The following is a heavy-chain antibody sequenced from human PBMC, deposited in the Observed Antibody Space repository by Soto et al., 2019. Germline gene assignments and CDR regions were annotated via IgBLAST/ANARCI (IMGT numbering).Heavy chain of an antibody. CDR3: ARDLVGYSSGWYLGGGYFDY. J-gene: IGHJ4*02. V-gene: IGHV1-69*12. CDR1: GGTFSSYA. CDR2: IIPIFGTA. Sequence: QVQLVQSGAEVKKPGSSVKVSCKASGGTFSSYAISWVRQAPGQGLEWMGGIIPIFGTANYAQKFQGRVTITADESTSTAYMELGSLRSEDTAVYYCARDLVGYSSGWYLGGGYFDYWGQGTLVTVSS. D-gene: IGHD6-19*01.